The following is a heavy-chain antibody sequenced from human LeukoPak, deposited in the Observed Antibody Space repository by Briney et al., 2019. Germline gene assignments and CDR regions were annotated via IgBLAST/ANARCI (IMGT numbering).Heavy chain of an antibody. V-gene: IGHV3-30*02. CDR2: IRYDGSNK. Sequence: PGGSLRLSCAASGFIFSSYGMHWVRQAPGKGLEWVAFIRYDGSNKYYADSVKGRLTISRDNSKNTLYLQMNSLRAEDTAVYYCAKIHYGSGSLFDYWGQGTLVTVSS. D-gene: IGHD3-10*01. CDR3: AKIHYGSGSLFDY. J-gene: IGHJ4*02. CDR1: GFIFSSYG.